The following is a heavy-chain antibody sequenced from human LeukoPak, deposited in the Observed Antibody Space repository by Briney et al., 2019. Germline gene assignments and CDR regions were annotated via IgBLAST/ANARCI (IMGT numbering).Heavy chain of an antibody. D-gene: IGHD6-19*01. CDR1: GYTFTGYY. J-gene: IGHJ4*02. CDR3: ARVSVAGTAGLDY. CDR2: INPNSGGT. V-gene: IGHV1-2*02. Sequence: ASVKVSCKASGYTFTGYYMHWVRQAPGQGLEWMGWINPNSGGTNYAQKFQGRVTMTRDTSISTAYMELSRPRSDDTAVYYCARVSVAGTAGLDYWGQGTLDTVSS.